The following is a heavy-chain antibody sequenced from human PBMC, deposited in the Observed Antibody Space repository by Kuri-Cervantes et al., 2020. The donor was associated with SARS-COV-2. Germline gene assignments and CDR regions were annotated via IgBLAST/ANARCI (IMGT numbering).Heavy chain of an antibody. CDR1: GFSFSDYY. J-gene: IGHJ2*01. CDR2: IGSSGTPI. Sequence: GGSLRLSCAASGFSFSDYYMTWTRQAPGKGLEWLSYIGSSGTPIYYADPVKGRFTISTDNAKNSLYLQMNSLRVEDTAVYYCARVRHIAVAGLPQLYFDDWGRGNLVTVSS. CDR3: ARVRHIAVAGLPQLYFDD. V-gene: IGHV3-11*01. D-gene: IGHD6-19*01.